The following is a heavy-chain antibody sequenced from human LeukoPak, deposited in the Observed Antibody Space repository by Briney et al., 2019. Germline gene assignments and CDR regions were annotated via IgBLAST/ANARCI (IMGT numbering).Heavy chain of an antibody. CDR1: GFTFGDYA. D-gene: IGHD2/OR15-2a*01. CDR2: IKSKTDGGTT. CDR3: AKAEYGTTYFVY. J-gene: IGHJ4*02. V-gene: IGHV3-15*01. Sequence: KPGGSLRLSCTASGFTFGDYAMSWFRQAPGKGREWVGRIKSKTDGGTTDYAAPVKGRFTISRDNSKNTLFLQMNSLRAEDTAVYYCAKAEYGTTYFVYWGQGTLVTVSS.